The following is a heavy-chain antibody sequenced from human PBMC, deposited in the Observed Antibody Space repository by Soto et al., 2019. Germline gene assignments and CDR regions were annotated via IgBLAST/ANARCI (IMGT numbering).Heavy chain of an antibody. CDR3: AKNTARRPPKGHPALGITGTFYYYYYYMDV. CDR1: GFTFSSYA. CDR2: ISGSGGST. V-gene: IGHV3-23*01. Sequence: GGSLRLSCAASGFTFSSYAMSWVRQAPGKGLEWVSAISGSGGSTYYADSVKGRFTISRDNSKNTLYLQMNSLRAEDTAVYYCAKNTARRPPKGHPALGITGTFYYYYYYMDVWGKETTVTVSS. D-gene: IGHD1-7*01. J-gene: IGHJ6*03.